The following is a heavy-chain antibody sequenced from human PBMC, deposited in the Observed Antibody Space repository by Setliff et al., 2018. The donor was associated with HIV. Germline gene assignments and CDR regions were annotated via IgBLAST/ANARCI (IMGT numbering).Heavy chain of an antibody. CDR3: ARGDTYYHDSSGYVKSALDCFDI. Sequence: TLSLTCRVSGGSISTGGYYWSWIRQHPGEGLEWIGYIYYSGSTYYYPSLKSRVTISVDMSKNQFSLKLNSVTAADTAVYHCARGDTYYHDSSGYVKSALDCFDIWGQGTMVTVSS. D-gene: IGHD3-22*01. CDR1: GGSISTGGYY. J-gene: IGHJ3*02. V-gene: IGHV4-31*03. CDR2: IYYSGST.